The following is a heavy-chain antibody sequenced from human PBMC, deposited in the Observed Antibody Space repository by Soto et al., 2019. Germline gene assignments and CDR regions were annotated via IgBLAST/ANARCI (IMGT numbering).Heavy chain of an antibody. CDR2: ISSSGSII. CDR1: GFTFSDYY. V-gene: IGHV3-11*01. CDR3: ARGSPGNSYYFDY. Sequence: GGSLRLSCAVSGFTFSDYYMSWIRQAPGKGLEWVSYISSSGSIIYYEDSVKGRFTVSKENARNSLYLQMNSLGAEDTAVYYCARGSPGNSYYFDYWGQGTLVTVSS. J-gene: IGHJ4*02. D-gene: IGHD3-10*01.